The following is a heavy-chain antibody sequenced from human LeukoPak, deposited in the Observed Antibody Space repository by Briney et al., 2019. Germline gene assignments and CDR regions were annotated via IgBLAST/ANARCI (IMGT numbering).Heavy chain of an antibody. D-gene: IGHD6-6*01. CDR3: ARASSSSWVYYYYYMDV. CDR2: IKQDGSER. Sequence: GGSLRLSCAASGFTFSSYWMSWVRQAPGKGLEWVANIKQDGSERYYVDSVKGRFTISRDNAKNSLYLQMNSLRAEDTAVYYCARASSSSWVYYYYYMDVWGKGTTVTVSS. J-gene: IGHJ6*03. V-gene: IGHV3-7*01. CDR1: GFTFSSYW.